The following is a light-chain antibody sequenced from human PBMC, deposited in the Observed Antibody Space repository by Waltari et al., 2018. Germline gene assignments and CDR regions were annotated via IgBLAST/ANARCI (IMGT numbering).Light chain of an antibody. V-gene: IGKV2-30*01. CDR2: KVS. J-gene: IGKJ2*01. CDR3: MQGTHWPYT. CDR1: QSLVFSYGNIY. Sequence: DVVMTQSPLSLPVTLGQPASISCRSSQSLVFSYGNIYLNWFRQRPGQSPRRLIYKVSDRDSGVPDRFSGSGSGTDFTLKISRVEAEDVGVYYCMQGTHWPYTFGQGTKLEIK.